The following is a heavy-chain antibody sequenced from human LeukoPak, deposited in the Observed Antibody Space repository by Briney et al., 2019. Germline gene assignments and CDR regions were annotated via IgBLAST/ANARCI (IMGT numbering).Heavy chain of an antibody. Sequence: GGSLRLSCAASGFTFDDYAMHWVRQAPGKGLEWVSGISWNSGSIGYADSVKGRFTISRDNAKNSLYLQVNSLRAEDTAVYYCAKEGYCSGGSCYGRVDAFDIWGQGTMVTVSS. D-gene: IGHD2-15*01. V-gene: IGHV3-9*01. CDR3: AKEGYCSGGSCYGRVDAFDI. CDR2: ISWNSGSI. J-gene: IGHJ3*02. CDR1: GFTFDDYA.